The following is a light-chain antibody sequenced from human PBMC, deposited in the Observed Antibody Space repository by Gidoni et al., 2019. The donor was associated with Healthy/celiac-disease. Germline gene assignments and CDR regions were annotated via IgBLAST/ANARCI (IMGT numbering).Light chain of an antibody. J-gene: IGKJ1*01. CDR2: WAS. CDR3: QQYDSTPRT. Sequence: DLVITHSPVSLPVSLGERATINCQSSQSVLYSSNNKNYLAWYQQKPGQPPKLLIYWASTREPGVPDRFSGSGSGTDFTLTISSLQAEDVAVYYCQQYDSTPRTFGQGTKVEIK. CDR1: QSVLYSSNNKNY. V-gene: IGKV4-1*01.